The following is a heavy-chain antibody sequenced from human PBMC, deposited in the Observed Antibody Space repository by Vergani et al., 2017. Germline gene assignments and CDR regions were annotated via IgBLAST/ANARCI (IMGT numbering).Heavy chain of an antibody. V-gene: IGHV4-61*10. J-gene: IGHJ6*03. CDR1: GGSVSSGSYY. D-gene: IGHD4-23*01. Sequence: QVQLQESGPGLVKPSETLSLTCTVSGGSVSSGSYYWSWIRQPAGKGLEWIGYIYYSGSTNYNPSLKSRVTISVDTSKNQFSLKLSSVTAADTAVYYCARGGATVVTPGRYYYYYYMDVWGKGTTVTVSS. CDR3: ARGGATVVTPGRYYYYYYMDV. CDR2: IYYSGST.